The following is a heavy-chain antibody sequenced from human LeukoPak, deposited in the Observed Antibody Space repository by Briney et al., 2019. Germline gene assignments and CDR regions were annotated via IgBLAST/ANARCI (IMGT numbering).Heavy chain of an antibody. V-gene: IGHV4-30-4*01. Sequence: SETLSLTCTVSGGSISSGDYYWSWIRQPPGKGLEWIGYIYYSGSTYYDPSLKSRVTISVDTSKNQFSLKLSSVTAADTAVYYCARSRDGYITDAFDIWGQGTMVTVSS. CDR2: IYYSGST. D-gene: IGHD5-24*01. J-gene: IGHJ3*02. CDR1: GGSISSGDYY. CDR3: ARSRDGYITDAFDI.